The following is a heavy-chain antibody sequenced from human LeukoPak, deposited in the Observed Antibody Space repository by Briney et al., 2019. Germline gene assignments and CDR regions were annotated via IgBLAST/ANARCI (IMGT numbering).Heavy chain of an antibody. J-gene: IGHJ4*02. Sequence: SETLSLTCTVSGGSISSYYLSWIRQPPGKGLEWIGYIYYSGSTNYTPSLKSRVTISVDTSKNQFSLKLSSVTAADTAVYYCARHLPVGTRDFWSGYYTAIDYWGQGTLVTVSS. V-gene: IGHV4-59*08. CDR1: GGSISSYY. D-gene: IGHD3-3*01. CDR2: IYYSGST. CDR3: ARHLPVGTRDFWSGYYTAIDY.